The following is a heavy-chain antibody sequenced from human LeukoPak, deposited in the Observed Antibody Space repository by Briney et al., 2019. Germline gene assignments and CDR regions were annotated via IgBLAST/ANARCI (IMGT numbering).Heavy chain of an antibody. CDR1: GFTFSSYE. D-gene: IGHD6-13*01. CDR2: ISSSGITI. V-gene: IGHV3-48*03. CDR3: ARAYRSSWDIEY. Sequence: GGSLRLSCAASGFTFSSYEMNWVRQAPGKGLEWVSYISSSGITIYHADSVKGRFTISRDNAKNSLFLQMDSLRAEDTALYYCARAYRSSWDIEYWGQGTLVTVSS. J-gene: IGHJ4*02.